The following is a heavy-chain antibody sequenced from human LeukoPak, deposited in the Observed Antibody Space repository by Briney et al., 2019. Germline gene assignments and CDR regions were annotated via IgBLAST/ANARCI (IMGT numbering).Heavy chain of an antibody. CDR1: GYTLTELS. CDR3: ATVRPTDDPYYFDY. J-gene: IGHJ4*02. D-gene: IGHD2-21*01. V-gene: IGHV1-24*01. Sequence: ASVKVSCKVSGYTLTELSMYWVRQAPGEGLEWMGGFEPEEGETIYAQKFQGRVTMTEDISSDTAYMELSSLRSEDTAVYYCATVRPTDDPYYFDYWGQGTLVTVSS. CDR2: FEPEEGET.